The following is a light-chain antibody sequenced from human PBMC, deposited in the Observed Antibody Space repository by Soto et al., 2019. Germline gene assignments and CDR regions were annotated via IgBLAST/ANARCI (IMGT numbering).Light chain of an antibody. CDR2: GNT. CDR3: QSYDSSLSGYV. J-gene: IGLJ1*01. CDR1: SFNIGAGYD. Sequence: QSVLTQPPSMSGAPGQRVTISCTGSSFNIGAGYDVHWYQQLPGTAPKLLISGNTNRPSGVPDRFSGSKSRTSASLAITGLQAEDEADYYCQSYDSSLSGYVFGTGTKGTVL. V-gene: IGLV1-40*01.